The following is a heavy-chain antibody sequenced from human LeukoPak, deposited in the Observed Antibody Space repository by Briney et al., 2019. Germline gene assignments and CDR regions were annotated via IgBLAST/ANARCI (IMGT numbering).Heavy chain of an antibody. J-gene: IGHJ4*02. CDR1: GFTSDDYA. CDR3: AKDVYSSGWYYFDY. D-gene: IGHD6-19*01. CDR2: ISWDGGST. Sequence: GGSLRLSCAASGFTSDDYAMHWVRHAPGKGLEWVSLISWDGGSTYYADSVTGRFTISRDNSKNSLYLQMNSLRAEDTALHYCAKDVYSSGWYYFDYWGQGTLVTVSP. V-gene: IGHV3-43D*03.